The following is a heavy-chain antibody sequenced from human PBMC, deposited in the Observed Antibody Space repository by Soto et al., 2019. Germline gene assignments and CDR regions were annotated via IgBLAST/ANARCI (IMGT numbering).Heavy chain of an antibody. V-gene: IGHV4-34*01. CDR1: GGSFSGYY. CDR3: ARNYDFWSGYYNYYYGMDV. J-gene: IGHJ6*02. CDR2: INHSGST. D-gene: IGHD3-3*01. Sequence: SETLSLTCAVYGGSFSGYYWSWIRQPPGKGLEWIGEINHSGSTNYNPSLKSRVTMSVDTSKNQFSLKLSSVTAADTAVYYCARNYDFWSGYYNYYYGMDVWGQGTTVTVSS.